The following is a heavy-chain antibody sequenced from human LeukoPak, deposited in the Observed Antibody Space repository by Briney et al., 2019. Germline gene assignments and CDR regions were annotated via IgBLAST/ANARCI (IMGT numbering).Heavy chain of an antibody. CDR3: ARDDITIFGVAANYFDY. Sequence: ASVKVSCKASGYTFTSYYMHWVRQAPGQGLEWMGIINPSGGSTSYAQKFQGRVTMTRDMSTSAVYMELSSLRSEDTAVYYCARDDITIFGVAANYFDYWGQGTLVTVSS. CDR2: INPSGGST. CDR1: GYTFTSYY. V-gene: IGHV1-46*01. D-gene: IGHD3-3*01. J-gene: IGHJ4*02.